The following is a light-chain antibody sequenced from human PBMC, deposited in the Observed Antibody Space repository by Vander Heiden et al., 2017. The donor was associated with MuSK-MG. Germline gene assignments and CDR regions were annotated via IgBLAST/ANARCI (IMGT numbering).Light chain of an antibody. Sequence: DIQIPQSPSSLSASVGDRVTIPCRSTQSISSYLNWYQQKPGKAPKLLIYAASSLQSGVPARFSGSGSGTDFTLTISSLKPEDFATYYCQQNYSTPRTFGQGTKVEIK. V-gene: IGKV1-39*01. CDR1: QSISSY. J-gene: IGKJ1*01. CDR3: QQNYSTPRT. CDR2: AAS.